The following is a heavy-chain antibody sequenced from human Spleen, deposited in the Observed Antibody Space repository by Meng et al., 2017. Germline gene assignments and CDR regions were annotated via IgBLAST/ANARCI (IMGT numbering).Heavy chain of an antibody. D-gene: IGHD3-22*01. CDR3: AIEVITIHSFGV. CDR2: IYHTGPY. Sequence: DAGHGGVKAAKTLALGCNVSGASITSVTHSWTVLPQFAGRGLEYSGDIYHTGPYYANPSLSPILSRMSLAVATSNNQFSLTVTTITAADTAVYCLAIEVITIHSFGVWGQGTLVTVSS. CDR1: GASITSVTHS. J-gene: IGHJ4*03. V-gene: IGHV4-31*06.